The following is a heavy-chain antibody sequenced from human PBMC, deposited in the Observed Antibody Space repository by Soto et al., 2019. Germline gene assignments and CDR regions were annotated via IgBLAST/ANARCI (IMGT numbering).Heavy chain of an antibody. D-gene: IGHD6-13*01. Sequence: SETLSLTCAVSGYSISSGYYWGWIRQPPGKGLEWIGSIYHSGSTYYNPSLKSRVTISVDTSKNQFSLKLSSVTAADTAVYYCARASSSWSLYYYYYGMDVWGQGTPVTVSS. CDR1: GYSISSGYY. V-gene: IGHV4-38-2*01. CDR3: ARASSSWSLYYYYYGMDV. CDR2: IYHSGST. J-gene: IGHJ6*02.